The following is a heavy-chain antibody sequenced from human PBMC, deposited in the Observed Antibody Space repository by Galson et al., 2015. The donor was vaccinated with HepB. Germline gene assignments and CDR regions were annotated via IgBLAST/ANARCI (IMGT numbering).Heavy chain of an antibody. V-gene: IGHV6-1*01. J-gene: IGHJ4*02. CDR1: GDSVSSNTAT. CDR2: TYHWSQLST. CDR3: ARGIAPGGLPRFDY. Sequence: AISGDSVSSNTATWNWFRQSPSRGLEWLGRTYHWSQLSTEYAESLRSRLTVNSDTSKNQFSLQLNSVSPEDTAVYYCARGIAPGGLPRFDYWSQGTLVIVSS. D-gene: IGHD6-13*01.